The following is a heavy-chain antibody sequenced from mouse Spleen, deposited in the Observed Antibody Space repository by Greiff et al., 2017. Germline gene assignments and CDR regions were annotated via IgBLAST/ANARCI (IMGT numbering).Heavy chain of an antibody. CDR2: IDPFNGGT. Sequence: EVQGVESGPELMKPGASVKISCKASGYSFTSYYMHWVKQSHGKSLEWIGYIDPFNGGTSYNQKFKGKATLTVDKSSSTAYMHLSSLTSEDSAVYYCAPDSSGYGSLAYWGQGTLVTVSA. CDR3: APDSSGYGSLAY. D-gene: IGHD3-2*01. J-gene: IGHJ3*01. V-gene: IGHV1S135*01. CDR1: GYSFTSYY.